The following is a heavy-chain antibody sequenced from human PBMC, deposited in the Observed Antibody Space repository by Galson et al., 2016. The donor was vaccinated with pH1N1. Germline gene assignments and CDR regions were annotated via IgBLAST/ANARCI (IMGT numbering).Heavy chain of an antibody. J-gene: IGHJ4*02. Sequence: SLRLSCAASGFTFSSYWMTWVRQAPGKGLEWVANIKQDGSQKYYVDSVKGRFTISRDNAKNSVYLQMNSLRAEDTAVYYCGREIGGSGRYWGQGTQVTVSS. CDR1: GFTFSSYW. D-gene: IGHD3-10*01. CDR3: GREIGGSGRY. V-gene: IGHV3-7*03. CDR2: IKQDGSQK.